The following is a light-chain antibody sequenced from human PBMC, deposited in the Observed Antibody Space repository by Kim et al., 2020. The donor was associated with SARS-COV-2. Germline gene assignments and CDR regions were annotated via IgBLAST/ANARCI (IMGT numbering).Light chain of an antibody. CDR1: QSVSSY. J-gene: IGKJ4*01. CDR2: DAS. Sequence: LSPGERPTLSCRASQSVSSYFAWYQQKPGQAPRLLIYDASNRATGIPARFSGSGSGTDFTLTISSLEPEDFAVYYCQQRSNWPLTFGGGTKVDIK. CDR3: QQRSNWPLT. V-gene: IGKV3-11*01.